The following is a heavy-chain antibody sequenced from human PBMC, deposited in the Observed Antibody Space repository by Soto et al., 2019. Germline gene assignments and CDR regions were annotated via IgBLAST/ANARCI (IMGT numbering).Heavy chain of an antibody. CDR2: IYYSGNT. V-gene: IGHV4-30-4*01. Sequence: SETLSLTCSVSGGSISSGYYYWSWIRQPPGKGLEWIGNIYYSGNTNYNPSLKSRLIISIDTSKNQFSLKVVSVTAADTAVYYCASSSPYGMDVWGQGTTVTVSS. J-gene: IGHJ6*02. CDR3: ASSSPYGMDV. CDR1: GGSISSGYYY.